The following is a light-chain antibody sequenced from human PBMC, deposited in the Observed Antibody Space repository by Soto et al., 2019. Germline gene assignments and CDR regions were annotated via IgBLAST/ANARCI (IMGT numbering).Light chain of an antibody. CDR1: SSDVGSYDL. CDR3: CSYAGSNTQG. V-gene: IGLV2-23*01. CDR2: EGN. J-gene: IGLJ1*01. Sequence: QSALTQPASVSGSPGQSITISCTGTSSDVGSYDLVSWYQQHPNKAPKLIIYEGNKRPSGVSHRFSDSKSGNTASLTISGLQAEDEADYFCCSYAGSNTQGFGTGTKLTVL.